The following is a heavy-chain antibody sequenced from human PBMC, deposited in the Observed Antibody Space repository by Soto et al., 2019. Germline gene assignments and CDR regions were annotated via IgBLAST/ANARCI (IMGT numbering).Heavy chain of an antibody. J-gene: IGHJ4*02. CDR3: ARDPSAMVGAYFDY. Sequence: QVQLQESGPGLVKPSETLSLTCTVPGGSISSYYWSWIRQPPGKGLEWIGYIYYSGSTNYNPSLKSRVTISVDTSTNQFSLKLSSVTAADTAVYYCARDPSAMVGAYFDYCGQGTLYAVSS. CDR2: IYYSGST. CDR1: GGSISSYY. D-gene: IGHD5-18*01. V-gene: IGHV4-59*01.